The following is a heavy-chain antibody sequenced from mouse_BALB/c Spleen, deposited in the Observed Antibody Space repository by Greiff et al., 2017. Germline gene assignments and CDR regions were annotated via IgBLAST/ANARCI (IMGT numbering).Heavy chain of an antibody. Sequence: EVKLMESGAELVRSGASVKLSCTASGFNIKDYYMHWVKQRPEQGLEWIGWIDPENGDTEYAPKFQGKATMTADTSSNTAYLQLSSLTSEDTAVYYCNAFMALRPHFDYWGQGTTLTVSS. V-gene: IGHV14-4*02. CDR2: IDPENGDT. D-gene: IGHD1-2*01. CDR3: NAFMALRPHFDY. J-gene: IGHJ2*01. CDR1: GFNIKDYY.